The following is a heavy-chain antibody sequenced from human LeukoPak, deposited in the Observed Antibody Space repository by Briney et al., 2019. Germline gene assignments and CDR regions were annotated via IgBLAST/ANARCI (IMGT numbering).Heavy chain of an antibody. D-gene: IGHD3-9*01. CDR1: GGSISSYY. Sequence: SETLSLTCTVSGGSISSYYWSWIRQPAGKGLEWIGRIYTSGSTNYNPSLKSRVTMSVDTSKNQFSLKLSSVTAADTAVYYCARDGDYDILTGYYKIYYFDYWGQETLVTVSS. J-gene: IGHJ4*02. CDR3: ARDGDYDILTGYYKIYYFDY. CDR2: IYTSGST. V-gene: IGHV4-4*07.